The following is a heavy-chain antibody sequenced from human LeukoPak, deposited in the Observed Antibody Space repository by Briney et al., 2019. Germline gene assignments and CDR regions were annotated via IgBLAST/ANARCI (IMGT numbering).Heavy chain of an antibody. CDR3: ARHGHFDY. Sequence: PGRSLRLSCAASGFTFSSCGMHWVRQAPGKGLEWVGHVKTKADGGTAVYAASVKGRFTISRDDSGNTLYMQMNSLISEDTAVYYCARHGHFDYWGQGTLVTVSS. CDR1: GFTFSSCG. V-gene: IGHV3-15*05. J-gene: IGHJ4*02. CDR2: VKTKADGGTA.